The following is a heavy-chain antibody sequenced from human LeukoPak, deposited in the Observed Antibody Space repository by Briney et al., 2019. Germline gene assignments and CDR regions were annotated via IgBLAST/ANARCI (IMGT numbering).Heavy chain of an antibody. V-gene: IGHV3-33*01. D-gene: IGHD1-26*01. Sequence: RSLRLSCAASGFTFSSYGMHWVRQAPGKGLEGVAVIWYDGDNKYYADSVKGRFTISRDNSKNTLYLQMNSLRVEDTAVYYCARAGSGSHPKELGAFDIWGQGTMVAVSS. CDR3: ARAGSGSHPKELGAFDI. CDR2: IWYDGDNK. CDR1: GFTFSSYG. J-gene: IGHJ3*02.